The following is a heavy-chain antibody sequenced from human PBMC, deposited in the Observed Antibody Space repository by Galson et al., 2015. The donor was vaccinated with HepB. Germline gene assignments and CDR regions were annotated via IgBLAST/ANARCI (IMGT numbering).Heavy chain of an antibody. CDR3: VRDSDVGAVSDSFDY. J-gene: IGHJ4*02. V-gene: IGHV3-30-3*01. D-gene: IGHD3-10*02. CDR2: ISNDGSNT. Sequence: SLRLSCAASGFTLSSHAMHWVRQAPGKGLEWLAVISNDGSNTYYADSVKGRFTFSRDNSKNTVYLQMNSLRPEDTAVYYCVRDSDVGAVSDSFDYWGQGTLVTVSS. CDR1: GFTLSSHA.